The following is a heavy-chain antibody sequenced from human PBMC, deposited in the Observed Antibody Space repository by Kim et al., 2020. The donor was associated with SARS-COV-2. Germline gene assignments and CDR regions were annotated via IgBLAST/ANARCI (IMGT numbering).Heavy chain of an antibody. Sequence: GGSLRLSCAASGFTFSNYAMHWVRQTPRKGLEWVSLISGDGGNRYYAGSVKGRFTISRDNIKNSVYLQMNSLSTEDTALYYCAKDPHGLVMTSTGSSETERWGQGTLVIVST. CDR2: ISGDGGNR. D-gene: IGHD2-21*02. V-gene: IGHV3-43*02. CDR3: AKDPHGLVMTSTGSSETER. CDR1: GFTFSNYA. J-gene: IGHJ4*02.